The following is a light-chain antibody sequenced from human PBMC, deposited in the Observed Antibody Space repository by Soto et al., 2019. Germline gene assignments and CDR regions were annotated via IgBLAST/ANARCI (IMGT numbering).Light chain of an antibody. J-gene: IGKJ1*01. CDR2: GAS. CDR3: QQYGGSPRT. Sequence: EIVFTQPPGTLSLSPRAHAHLSCRASQSVSSSYLAWYQQKPGQAPRLLIYGASSGATGIPDRFSGSGSGTDFTLTISRLEPEDFAVYYCQQYGGSPRTLGQGTKVDIK. CDR1: QSVSSSY. V-gene: IGKV3-20*01.